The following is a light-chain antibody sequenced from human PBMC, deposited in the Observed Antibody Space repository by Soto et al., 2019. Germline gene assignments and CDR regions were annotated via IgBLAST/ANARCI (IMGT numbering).Light chain of an antibody. V-gene: IGKV3-15*01. Sequence: EIVMTQSPATLSVSPGERATLSCRASQSVRNNLAWYQQKPGQAPRIVMYSASTRASGIPARFSGSGAETEITLTISSLQSEDFAVYYCQQYNNWPWTFGQGTKVDIK. CDR2: SAS. J-gene: IGKJ1*01. CDR1: QSVRNN. CDR3: QQYNNWPWT.